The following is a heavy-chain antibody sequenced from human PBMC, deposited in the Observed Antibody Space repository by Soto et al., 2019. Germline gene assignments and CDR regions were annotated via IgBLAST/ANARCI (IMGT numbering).Heavy chain of an antibody. CDR1: GYTFTGYY. Sequence: ASVKVSCKASGYTFTGYYMHWVRQAPGQGLEWMGWINPNSGGTNYAQKFQGWVTMTRDTSISTAYMELSRLRSDDTAVYYCARDHCGGDCPPGNFDYWGQGTLVTVSS. J-gene: IGHJ4*02. CDR3: ARDHCGGDCPPGNFDY. D-gene: IGHD2-21*02. V-gene: IGHV1-2*04. CDR2: INPNSGGT.